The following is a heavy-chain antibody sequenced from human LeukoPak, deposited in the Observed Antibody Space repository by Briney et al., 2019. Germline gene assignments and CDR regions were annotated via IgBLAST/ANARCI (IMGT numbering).Heavy chain of an antibody. V-gene: IGHV3-7*01. Sequence: GGSLRLSCAASEFTFSNYWMSWVRQAPGKGLERVAHTNQDGSKNYYVDSVRGRFTISRDNAKNSLYLQMNSLKAEDTAVYYCATTVAGYPDDYLDYWGQGTLVTVSS. CDR3: ATTVAGYPDDYLDY. CDR1: EFTFSNYW. D-gene: IGHD6-19*01. J-gene: IGHJ4*02. CDR2: TNQDGSKN.